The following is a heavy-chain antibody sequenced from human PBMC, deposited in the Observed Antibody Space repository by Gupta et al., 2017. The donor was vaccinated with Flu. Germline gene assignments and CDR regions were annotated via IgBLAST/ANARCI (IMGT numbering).Heavy chain of an antibody. D-gene: IGHD3-16*01. J-gene: IGHJ4*02. CDR3: ARDAVYNSVWGDFDF. Sequence: EVQLLESGGALVQPGGSLRLACVGSGFIFSNFSMHWVRQTPGKGLEWLSVIGGTGFTTSYANSLNGRFSISRDNSKNTLYLQMNSLGAEDSAIYYCARDAVYNSVWGDFDFWGRGTLVTVSS. CDR1: GFIFSNFS. CDR2: IGGTGFTT. V-gene: IGHV3-23*01.